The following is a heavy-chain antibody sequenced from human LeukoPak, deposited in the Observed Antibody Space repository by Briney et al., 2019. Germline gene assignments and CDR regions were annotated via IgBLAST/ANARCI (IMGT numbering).Heavy chain of an antibody. Sequence: TGGSLRLSCAASGFTSSSYAMHWVRQAPGRRLEWVAVISYDGSNKYYADSVKGRFTISRDNAKNSLYLQMNSLRAEDTAVYYCARDHGSGLGDLDPWGQGTLVTVSS. J-gene: IGHJ5*02. CDR1: GFTSSSYA. V-gene: IGHV3-30-3*01. CDR2: ISYDGSNK. CDR3: ARDHGSGLGDLDP. D-gene: IGHD3-10*01.